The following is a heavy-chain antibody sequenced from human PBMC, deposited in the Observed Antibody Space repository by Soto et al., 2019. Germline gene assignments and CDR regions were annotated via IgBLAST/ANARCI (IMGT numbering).Heavy chain of an antibody. V-gene: IGHV1-46*03. D-gene: IGHD5-18*01. Sequence: GASVKVSCKASGYTFTSYYMHWVRQAPGQGLEWMGIINPSGGSTSYAQKFQGRVTMTRDTSTSTVYMELSSLRSEDTAVYYCARVSPSDTRYGYGGKNCFAPWGQGTLVTVSS. CDR2: INPSGGST. J-gene: IGHJ5*02. CDR1: GYTFTSYY. CDR3: ARVSPSDTRYGYGGKNCFAP.